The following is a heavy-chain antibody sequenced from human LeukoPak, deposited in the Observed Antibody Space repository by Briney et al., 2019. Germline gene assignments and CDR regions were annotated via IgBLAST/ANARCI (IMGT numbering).Heavy chain of an antibody. V-gene: IGHV1-2*02. CDR1: GYTFTGYY. Sequence: ASVKVSCKASGYTFTGYYMHWVRQAPGQGLEWMGWINPNSGGTNYAQKFQGRVTMTRDTSISTAYMELSRLRSDDTAVYYCARAFEYYDSSGYKYYFDYWGQGTLVTVSS. CDR3: ARAFEYYDSSGYKYYFDY. D-gene: IGHD3-22*01. J-gene: IGHJ4*02. CDR2: INPNSGGT.